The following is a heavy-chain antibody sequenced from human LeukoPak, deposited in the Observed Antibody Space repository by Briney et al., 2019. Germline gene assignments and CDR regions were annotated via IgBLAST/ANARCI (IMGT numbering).Heavy chain of an antibody. D-gene: IGHD5-24*01. Sequence: SXXLXLTCTVSGGSISSYYWSWIRQPPGKGLEWIGDIYYSGSNNYNPSLKRRVTISVDTSKNKFSQKLSSVTAADPAVYYCARAERWLQLIDYWGQGTPVTVSS. CDR3: ARAERWLQLIDY. CDR2: IYYSGSN. CDR1: GGSISSYY. J-gene: IGHJ4*02. V-gene: IGHV4-59*01.